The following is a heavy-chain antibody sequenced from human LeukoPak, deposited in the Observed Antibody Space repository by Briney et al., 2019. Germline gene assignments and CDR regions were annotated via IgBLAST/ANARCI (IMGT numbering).Heavy chain of an antibody. CDR1: GYTFTSYA. CDR3: ARGQDIVVVPAAWDWFDP. D-gene: IGHD2-2*01. J-gene: IGHJ5*02. CDR2: INTNTGNP. V-gene: IGHV7-4-1*02. Sequence: ASVKVSCKASGYTFTSYAMNWVRQAPGQGLEWMGWINTNTGNPTYAQGFTGRFVFSLDTSVNTAYLQISSLKAEDTAVYYCARGQDIVVVPAAWDWFDPWGQGTLVTVSS.